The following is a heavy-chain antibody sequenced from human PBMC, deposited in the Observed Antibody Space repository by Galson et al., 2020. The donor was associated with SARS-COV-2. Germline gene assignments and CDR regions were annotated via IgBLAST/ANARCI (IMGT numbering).Heavy chain of an antibody. J-gene: IGHJ4*02. CDR2: IYWNGDV. CDR3: AHGAGASGWYWGGFDY. Sequence: SGPTLVKPTETLTLTCTFSGFSLSTSGVGVGWIRQPPGKALEWFALIYWNGDVRYSPSLKNRVTITKDTSKNQVVLTMTNMDPVDTATYYCAHGAGASGWYWGGFDYWGLGTLVTVSS. D-gene: IGHD6-19*01. V-gene: IGHV2-5*01. CDR1: GFSLSTSGVG.